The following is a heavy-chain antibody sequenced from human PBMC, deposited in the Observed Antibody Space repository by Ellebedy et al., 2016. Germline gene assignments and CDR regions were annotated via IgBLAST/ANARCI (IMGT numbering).Heavy chain of an antibody. CDR1: GGSVTSHY. Sequence: SETLSLTCTVSGGSVTSHYWSWLRQPPGEGLEWLGYIYHSGTSHSNPSLKSRVTMSIDMSKNQLSLKLSSMTVADTAVYYCSTIVWGGGSFGVWGQGTMVTVPA. V-gene: IGHV4-4*09. D-gene: IGHD7-27*01. CDR2: IYHSGTS. CDR3: STIVWGGGSFGV. J-gene: IGHJ3*01.